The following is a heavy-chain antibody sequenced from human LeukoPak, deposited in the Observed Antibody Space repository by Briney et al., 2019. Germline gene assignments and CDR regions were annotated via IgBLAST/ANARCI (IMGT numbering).Heavy chain of an antibody. V-gene: IGHV1-69*05. CDR2: IIPIFDTT. Sequence: SVKVSCKASGGTFSSYAINWVRQAPGQGLEWMGGIIPIFDTTNYAQKFQGRVTITTDESTSTAYMELSSLRSEDTAVYYCARDEKPGIAVAGYAFDIWGQGTMVTVSS. CDR3: ARDEKPGIAVAGYAFDI. CDR1: GGTFSSYA. D-gene: IGHD6-19*01. J-gene: IGHJ3*02.